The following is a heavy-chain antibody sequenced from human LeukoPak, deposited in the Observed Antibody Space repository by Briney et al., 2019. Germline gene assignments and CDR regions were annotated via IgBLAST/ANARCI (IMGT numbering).Heavy chain of an antibody. Sequence: ASVKVSCKASGYTFTGYDMNWVRQAPGQGLEWMGWISTNSGGTNYAQKLQGRVTMTRDTSISTAYMELSRLRSDHTAVYYCARVPGLRLHDAFDIWGQGTMVTVSS. V-gene: IGHV1-2*02. CDR2: ISTNSGGT. CDR1: GYTFTGYD. J-gene: IGHJ3*02. CDR3: ARVPGLRLHDAFDI. D-gene: IGHD3/OR15-3a*01.